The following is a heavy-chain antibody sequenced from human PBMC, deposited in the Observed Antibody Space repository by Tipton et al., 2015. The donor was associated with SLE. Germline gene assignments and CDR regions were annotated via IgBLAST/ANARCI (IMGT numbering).Heavy chain of an antibody. J-gene: IGHJ4*02. D-gene: IGHD3-22*01. CDR3: ARGRGTMIWDY. Sequence: SCAASGYTFTSYYMHWVRQAPGQGLEWMGIINPSGGSTSYAQKFQGRVTMTRDTSTSTVYMELSSLRSEDTAVYYCARGRGTMIWDYWGQGTLVTVSS. CDR2: INPSGGST. CDR1: GYTFTSYY. V-gene: IGHV1-46*01.